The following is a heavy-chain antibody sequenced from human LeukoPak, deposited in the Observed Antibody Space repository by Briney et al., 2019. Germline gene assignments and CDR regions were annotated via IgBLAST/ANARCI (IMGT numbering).Heavy chain of an antibody. D-gene: IGHD6-13*01. CDR1: GYTFTGYY. J-gene: IGHJ5*02. V-gene: IGHV1-2*02. Sequence: ASVKVSCKASGYTFTGYYMHWVRQAPGQGLEWMGWINPNSGGTNYAQKFQGRVTTTRDTSISTAYMELSRLRSDDTAVYYCARPVGIAPLNWFDPWGQGTLVTVSS. CDR2: INPNSGGT. CDR3: ARPVGIAPLNWFDP.